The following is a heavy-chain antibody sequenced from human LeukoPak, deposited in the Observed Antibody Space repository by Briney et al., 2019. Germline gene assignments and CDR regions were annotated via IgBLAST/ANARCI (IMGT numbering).Heavy chain of an antibody. V-gene: IGHV4-31*03. J-gene: IGHJ6*04. CDR2: IYYSGST. D-gene: IGHD4-17*01. CDR3: ARRRGGYGDPGMDV. CDR1: DGSISSGGYY. Sequence: SETLSLTCTVSDGSISSGGYYWSWIRQHPGKGLEWIGYIYYSGSTYYNPSLKSRVTISVDTSKNQFSLKLSSVTAADTAVYYCARRRGGYGDPGMDVWGKGTTVTVSS.